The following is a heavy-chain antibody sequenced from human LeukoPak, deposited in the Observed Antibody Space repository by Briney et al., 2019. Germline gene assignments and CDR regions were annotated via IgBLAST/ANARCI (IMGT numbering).Heavy chain of an antibody. Sequence: GGSLRLSCAASGFTFSSYWMHWVRQAPGKGLVWVSRINGDGSSTSYADSVRGRFTISRDNAKNTLYLQMNSLRAEDTAVYYCARDRITTLRGVIKNRNWSDPWGQGTLVTVSS. D-gene: IGHD3-10*01. V-gene: IGHV3-74*01. CDR2: INGDGSST. J-gene: IGHJ5*01. CDR3: ARDRITTLRGVIKNRNWSDP. CDR1: GFTFSSYW.